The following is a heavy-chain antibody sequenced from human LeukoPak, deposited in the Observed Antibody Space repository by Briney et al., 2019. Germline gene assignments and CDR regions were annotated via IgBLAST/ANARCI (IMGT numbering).Heavy chain of an antibody. CDR3: ARLARLSLIRGVTGYHSLDV. Sequence: SETLSLTCTVSSGSTNSFYWSWIRQPPGGGQEWIGYIYYSGTTNYNPSLKSRVTISIDTSKNQFSLKLSSVTAADTAVYYCARLARLSLIRGVTGYHSLDVWGKGTKVTVSS. D-gene: IGHD3-10*01. V-gene: IGHV4-59*01. CDR1: SGSTNSFY. J-gene: IGHJ6*04. CDR2: IYYSGTT.